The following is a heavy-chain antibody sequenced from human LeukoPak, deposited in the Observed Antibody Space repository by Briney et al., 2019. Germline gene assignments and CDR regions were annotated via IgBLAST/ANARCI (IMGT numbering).Heavy chain of an antibody. V-gene: IGHV1-2*02. J-gene: IGHJ4*02. CDR3: ARATSGGNTLDY. CDR1: GYSFSDYY. CDR2: IDPKRDPKRGGT. D-gene: IGHD4-23*01. Sequence: ASVKVSCKASGYSFSDYYLHWVRLAPGQGLEWMGWIDPKRDPKRGGTNYAQKFQGRVTVTRDTSISTVYMELSGLRSDDTAVYYCARATSGGNTLDYWGQGTLVTVSS.